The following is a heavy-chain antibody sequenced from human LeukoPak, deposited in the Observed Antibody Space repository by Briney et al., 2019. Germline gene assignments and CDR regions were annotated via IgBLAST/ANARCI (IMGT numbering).Heavy chain of an antibody. CDR1: GYTFTSYG. V-gene: IGHV1-18*01. D-gene: IGHD3-22*01. CDR3: ARVGQQTYYYDSSGDGGDY. Sequence: ASVKVSCKASGYTFTSYGISWVRQAPGQGLEWMGWISAYNGNTNYAQKLQGRVTMTTDTSTSTAYMELRSLRSDDTAVYYCARVGQQTYYYDSSGDGGDYWGQGTLVTVSS. J-gene: IGHJ4*02. CDR2: ISAYNGNT.